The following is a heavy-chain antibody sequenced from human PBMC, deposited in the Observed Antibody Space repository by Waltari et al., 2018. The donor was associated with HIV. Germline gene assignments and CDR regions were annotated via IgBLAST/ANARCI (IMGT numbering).Heavy chain of an antibody. CDR1: GFRLSGSW. Sequence: EVQLVESGGGLVQSGGSLRLSCAVVGFRLSGSWLSWVRQAPGKGLEWVANIKEDGSEKYYVDSVKGRFTISRDNAKNSLYLQMNSLRAEDTAMYYCARARYCSSISCSYFDDWGQGTLVTVSS. J-gene: IGHJ4*02. CDR3: ARARYCSSISCSYFDD. V-gene: IGHV3-7*01. D-gene: IGHD2-2*01. CDR2: IKEDGSEK.